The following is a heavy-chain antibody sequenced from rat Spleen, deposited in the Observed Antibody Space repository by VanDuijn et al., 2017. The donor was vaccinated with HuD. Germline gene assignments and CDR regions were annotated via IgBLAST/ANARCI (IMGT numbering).Heavy chain of an antibody. CDR1: GFSLPSYN. V-gene: IGHV2-30*01. D-gene: IGHD1-10*01. Sequence: QVQLKESGPGLVQPSQTLSLTCTVSGFSLPSYNVHWVRQPTGKGLEWMGVIWTGGTTDYSSALKSRLSISRDTSKSQVFLKMNSLQTEDTAIYFCTRPNNPYWYFDFWGPGTMVTVSS. J-gene: IGHJ1*01. CDR3: TRPNNPYWYFDF. CDR2: IWTGGTT.